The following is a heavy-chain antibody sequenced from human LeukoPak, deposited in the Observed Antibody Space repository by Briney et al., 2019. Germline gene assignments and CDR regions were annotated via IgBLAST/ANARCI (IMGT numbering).Heavy chain of an antibody. CDR1: GFTFSDYW. J-gene: IGHJ4*02. Sequence: GGSLRLSCAASGFTFSDYWMSWVRQAPGKGLEYVANIKQDGSEKYYVDSVKGRFTISRDNAKNSLHLQMNSLRAEDTAVYYCALRFKGGRGYDYWGQGTLVTVSS. D-gene: IGHD3-16*01. V-gene: IGHV3-7*01. CDR3: ALRFKGGRGYDY. CDR2: IKQDGSEK.